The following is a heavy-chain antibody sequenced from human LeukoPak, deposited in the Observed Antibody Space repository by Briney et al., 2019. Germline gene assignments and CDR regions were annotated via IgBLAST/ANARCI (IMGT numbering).Heavy chain of an antibody. V-gene: IGHV3-33*01. Sequence: GGSLRLSCAASGFTFSSYGMHWVRQAPGKGLEWVAVIWYDGSNKYYADSEKGRFTISRGNSKNTLYLQMNSLRAEDTAVYYCASLRYGAIDYWGQGTLVTVSS. D-gene: IGHD1-14*01. CDR1: GFTFSSYG. CDR3: ASLRYGAIDY. CDR2: IWYDGSNK. J-gene: IGHJ4*02.